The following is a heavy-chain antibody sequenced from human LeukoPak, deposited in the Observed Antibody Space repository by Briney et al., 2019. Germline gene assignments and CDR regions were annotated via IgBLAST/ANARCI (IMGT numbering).Heavy chain of an antibody. J-gene: IGHJ2*01. CDR3: VREQEAAGNWFFDL. Sequence: GRSLRLSCAASGFRFDDYVMHWVRQVPGKGLEWVSSISWEIGRRDYAASVKGRFTISRDNTKNSLDLQMNALRAEDTAVYYCVREQEAAGNWFFDLWGRGTLVTVSS. CDR1: GFRFDDYV. D-gene: IGHD6-13*01. CDR2: ISWEIGRR. V-gene: IGHV3-9*01.